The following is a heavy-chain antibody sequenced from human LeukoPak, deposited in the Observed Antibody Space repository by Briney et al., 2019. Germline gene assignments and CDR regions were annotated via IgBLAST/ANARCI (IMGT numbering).Heavy chain of an antibody. J-gene: IGHJ4*02. CDR3: ARERYFDY. V-gene: IGHV3-30-3*01. CDR1: GFIFSGYA. Sequence: GGSLRLSCAASGFIFSGYAIHWVRQAPGKGLEWVAVISSDGNNKYYADSVKGRFTISRDNSKNTLYLQMNSLRAEDTAVYYCARERYFDYWGQGTLVTVSS. CDR2: ISSDGNNK.